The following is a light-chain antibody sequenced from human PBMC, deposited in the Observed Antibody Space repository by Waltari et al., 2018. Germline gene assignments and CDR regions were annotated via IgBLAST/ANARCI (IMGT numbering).Light chain of an antibody. CDR1: QNSGSK. CDR3: QKYSNWPR. V-gene: IGKV3-15*01. CDR2: GAS. J-gene: IGKJ1*01. Sequence: EIVMTQSPAALSLSPGDRATLSCRASQNSGSKLAWYQQKPGQATRLLIYGASTRATDIPDRFSGTGSGTEFTLTISSLRFEDSALYYCQKYSNWPRFGQGTRVEVK.